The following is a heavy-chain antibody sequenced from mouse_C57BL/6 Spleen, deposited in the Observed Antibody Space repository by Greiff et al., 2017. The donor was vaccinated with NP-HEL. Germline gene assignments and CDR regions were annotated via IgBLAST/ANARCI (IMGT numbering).Heavy chain of an antibody. J-gene: IGHJ4*01. CDR1: GYAFSSSW. CDR3: ARKRDGNPWWMDY. D-gene: IGHD2-1*01. CDR2: IYPGDGDT. V-gene: IGHV1-82*01. Sequence: QVQLQQSGPELVKPGASVKISCKASGYAFSSSWMNWVKQRPGKGLEWIGRIYPGDGDTNYNGKFKGKATLTADKSSSTAYMQLSSLTSEDSAVYFCARKRDGNPWWMDYWGQGTSVTVSS.